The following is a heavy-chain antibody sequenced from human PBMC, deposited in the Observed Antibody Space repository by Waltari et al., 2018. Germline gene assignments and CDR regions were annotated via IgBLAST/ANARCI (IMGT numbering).Heavy chain of an antibody. D-gene: IGHD5-12*01. J-gene: IGHJ4*02. V-gene: IGHV1-2*06. Sequence: QVQLVQSGAEVKKPGASVKVSCKASGYTFTGYYMHWVRQAPGQGLEWMGRINPNSGGTNYAQKFQGRVTRTRDTSISTAYMELSRLRADDTAVYYCARERGYSGYDRSGYFDYWGQGTLVTVSS. CDR3: ARERGYSGYDRSGYFDY. CDR1: GYTFTGYY. CDR2: INPNSGGT.